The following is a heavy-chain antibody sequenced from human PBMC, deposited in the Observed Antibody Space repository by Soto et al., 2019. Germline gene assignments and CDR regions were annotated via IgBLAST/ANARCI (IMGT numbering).Heavy chain of an antibody. J-gene: IGHJ6*03. D-gene: IGHD3-9*01. V-gene: IGHV4-59*08. CDR3: ARQARDYDILTGDYYYYMDV. CDR1: GCSISSYY. Sequence: SETLSLTCTVSGCSISSYYWSWIRQPPGKGLEWIGYIYYSGSTNYNPSLKSRVTISVDTSKNQFSLKLSSVTAADTAVYYCARQARDYDILTGDYYYYMDVWGKGTTVTVSS. CDR2: IYYSGST.